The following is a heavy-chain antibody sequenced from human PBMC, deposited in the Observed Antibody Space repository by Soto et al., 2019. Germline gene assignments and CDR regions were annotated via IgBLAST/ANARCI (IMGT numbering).Heavy chain of an antibody. CDR1: GYTFTSYG. CDR3: ARDIRFLEWPTTPATWFDP. CDR2: ISAYNGNT. D-gene: IGHD3-3*01. Sequence: ASVKVSCKASGYTFTSYGISWVRQAPGQGLEWMGWISAYNGNTNYAQKLQGRVTMTTDTSTSTAYMELRSLRSDDTAVYYCARDIRFLEWPTTPATWFDPWGQGTLVTVS. J-gene: IGHJ5*02. V-gene: IGHV1-18*04.